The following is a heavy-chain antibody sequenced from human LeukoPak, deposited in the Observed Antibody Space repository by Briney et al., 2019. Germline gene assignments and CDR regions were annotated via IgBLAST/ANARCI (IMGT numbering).Heavy chain of an antibody. CDR3: ARRNDFGI. V-gene: IGHV4-59*08. J-gene: IGHJ3*02. Sequence: SETLSLTCTVPGDSSSGDHGNRIRQPPGEGLEWIGYIYYSGSTNYNPSLKSRVTISIDTSKNQFSLKLTSVTAADTAVYYCARRNDFGIWGQGTMVTVSS. CDR2: IYYSGST. CDR1: GDSSSGDH.